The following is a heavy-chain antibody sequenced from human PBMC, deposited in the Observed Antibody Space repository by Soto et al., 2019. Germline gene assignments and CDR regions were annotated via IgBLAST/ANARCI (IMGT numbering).Heavy chain of an antibody. J-gene: IGHJ4*02. D-gene: IGHD1-26*01. Sequence: GGSLRLSCAASGFTFSSYSMNWVRQAPGKGLEWVSSISSSSSYIYYADSVKGRFTISRDNAKNSLYLQINSLRAEDTAVYYCARDGRVGATTVDYWGQGTLVTVSS. CDR1: GFTFSSYS. V-gene: IGHV3-21*01. CDR3: ARDGRVGATTVDY. CDR2: ISSSSSYI.